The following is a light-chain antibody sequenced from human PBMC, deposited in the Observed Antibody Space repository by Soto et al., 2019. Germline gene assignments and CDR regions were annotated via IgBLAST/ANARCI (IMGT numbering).Light chain of an antibody. CDR2: RAS. V-gene: IGKV3-15*01. J-gene: IGKJ5*01. CDR1: QNIGNK. CDR3: QQYNSWPIT. Sequence: ILVTQSPGTLSVSPGERATLSCRASQNIGNKVGWYQQKPGQGPRLLVYRASTRTLGIPARFSGSESGTEFTLTISSLQSEDFAVYYCQQYNSWPITFGQGTRLEIK.